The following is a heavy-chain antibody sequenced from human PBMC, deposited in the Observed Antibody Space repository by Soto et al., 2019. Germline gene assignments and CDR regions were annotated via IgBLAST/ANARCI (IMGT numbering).Heavy chain of an antibody. V-gene: IGHV3-33*01. D-gene: IGHD2-15*01. Sequence: QVQLVESGGGVVQPGRSLRLSCAASGFTFSNFGMHWVRQAPGKGLEWVAVIWYDGSKQYYADSVKGRFTISRDNSKNTLYLQLSSLRADDTAVYYCARSSGEFDYCGRGTLVTVSS. J-gene: IGHJ4*02. CDR2: IWYDGSKQ. CDR3: ARSSGEFDY. CDR1: GFTFSNFG.